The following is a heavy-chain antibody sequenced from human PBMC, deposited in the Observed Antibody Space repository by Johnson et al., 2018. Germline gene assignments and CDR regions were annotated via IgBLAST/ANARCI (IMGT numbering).Heavy chain of an antibody. CDR2: ISYDGSNK. D-gene: IGHD1-26*01. CDR3: AKESGGGRDAFDI. V-gene: IGHV3-30*18. CDR1: GFTFSSYG. J-gene: IGHJ3*02. Sequence: QVQLVESGGGVVQPGRSLRLSCAASGFTFSSYGMHWVRQAPGKGLEWVAVISYDGSNKYFADSVKGRFTISRDNSKNTLYLQMNSLRAEDTAVYYCAKESGGGRDAFDIWGQGTTVTVSS.